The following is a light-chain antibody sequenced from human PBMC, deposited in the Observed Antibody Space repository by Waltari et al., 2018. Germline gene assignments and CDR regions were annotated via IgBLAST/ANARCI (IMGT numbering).Light chain of an antibody. V-gene: IGLV7-43*01. J-gene: IGLJ3*02. CDR2: SST. CDR1: TGTVASAHE. Sequence: QTVVTQEPSLTVSPGGTVTLTCASSTGTVASAHEPSWFQQMPGQAPRALIFSSTNKYSWTPARFSGSLLGGKAALTLSSVQPEDEADYYCLLHFGGDQLVFGGGTRLTVL. CDR3: LLHFGGDQLV.